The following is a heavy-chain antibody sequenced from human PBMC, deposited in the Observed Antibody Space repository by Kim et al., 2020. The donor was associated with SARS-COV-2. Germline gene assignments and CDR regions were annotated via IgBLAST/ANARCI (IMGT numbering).Heavy chain of an antibody. J-gene: IGHJ4*02. D-gene: IGHD6-19*01. Sequence: GGSLRLSCAASGFTFSSYAMSWVRQAPGKGLEWVSVIYSGGSSTYYADSVKGRFTISRDNSKNTLYLQMNSLRAEDTAVYYCAKSVAGSLSFDYWGQGTLVTVSS. CDR1: GFTFSSYA. V-gene: IGHV3-23*03. CDR2: IYSGGSST. CDR3: AKSVAGSLSFDY.